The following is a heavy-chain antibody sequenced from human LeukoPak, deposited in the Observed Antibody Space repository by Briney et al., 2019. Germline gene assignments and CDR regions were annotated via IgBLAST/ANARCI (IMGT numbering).Heavy chain of an antibody. CDR1: GFTFSSYG. CDR3: AKKYYYYYMDV. V-gene: IGHV3-30*02. Sequence: GGPLRLSCAASGFTFSSYGMHWVRQAPGKGLEWVAFIRYGGSNKYYADSVKGRFTISRDNSKNTLYLQMNSLRAEDTAVYYCAKKYYYYYMDVWGKGTTVTVSS. J-gene: IGHJ6*03. CDR2: IRYGGSNK.